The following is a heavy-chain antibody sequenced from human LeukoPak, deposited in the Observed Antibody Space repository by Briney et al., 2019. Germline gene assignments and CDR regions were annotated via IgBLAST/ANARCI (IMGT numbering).Heavy chain of an antibody. CDR2: INQAGSER. Sequence: GGSLRLSCAASGFIFSGYWMTWVRQAPGKGLEWVANINQAGSERYYVDPVKGRFTISRDNAKNSLYLQMNSLRAEDTALYHCARDMVSDYGSGSYYNRGFDYWGQGTLVTVSS. D-gene: IGHD3-10*01. CDR1: GFIFSGYW. J-gene: IGHJ4*02. CDR3: ARDMVSDYGSGSYYNRGFDY. V-gene: IGHV3-7*03.